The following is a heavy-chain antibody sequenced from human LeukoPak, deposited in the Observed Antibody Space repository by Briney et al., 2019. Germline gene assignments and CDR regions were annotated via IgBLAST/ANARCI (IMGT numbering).Heavy chain of an antibody. CDR1: GGSISSGDYY. CDR3: ARPYYYDSRIAP. D-gene: IGHD3-22*01. J-gene: IGHJ5*02. V-gene: IGHV4-30-4*01. Sequence: SQTLSLTCTVSGGSISSGDYYWSWLRQPPGKGLEWIAYMYYSGSTYYNPSLKSRVTMSADTAKNQLSLKLSSVNAADTAVYYCARPYYYDSRIAPWGQGILVTVSS. CDR2: MYYSGST.